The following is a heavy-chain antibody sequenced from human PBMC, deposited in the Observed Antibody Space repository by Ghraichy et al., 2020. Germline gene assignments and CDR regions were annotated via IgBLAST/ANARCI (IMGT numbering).Heavy chain of an antibody. CDR2: ISYDGSNK. J-gene: IGHJ4*02. Sequence: GGSLRLSCAASGFTFSSYAMHWVRQAPGKGLEWVAVISYDGSNKYYADSVKGRFTISRDNSKNTLYLQMNSLRAEDTAVYYCARDRGSYDFWSSALGLPHDYWGQGTLVTVSS. D-gene: IGHD3-3*01. V-gene: IGHV3-30-3*01. CDR3: ARDRGSYDFWSSALGLPHDY. CDR1: GFTFSSYA.